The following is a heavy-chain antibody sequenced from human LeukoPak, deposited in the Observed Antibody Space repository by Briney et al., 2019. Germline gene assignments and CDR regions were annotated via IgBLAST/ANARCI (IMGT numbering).Heavy chain of an antibody. V-gene: IGHV4-59*12. J-gene: IGHJ3*02. CDR2: VYYSGKT. D-gene: IGHD1-14*01. CDR3: ARDLNGNHDAFDI. Sequence: SETLSLTCTVSGGSISDYYWSWIRQPPGKGLEWIGYVYYSGKTDYNPSLKSRVTISVDPSKNQFSLRLTSVTAADTAVYYCARDLNGNHDAFDIWGQGTMVTVSS. CDR1: GGSISDYY.